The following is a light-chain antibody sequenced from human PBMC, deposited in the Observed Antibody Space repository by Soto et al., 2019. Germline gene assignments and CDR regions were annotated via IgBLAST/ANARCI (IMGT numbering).Light chain of an antibody. CDR1: QSINNW. CDR2: KAS. CDR3: QQYESFPRT. V-gene: IGKV1-5*03. Sequence: DIQMTQSPSTLSASVGDRVTITCRASQSINNWLAWYQQKPGKAPKLFIFKASTLESGVPSRFSGSGSGTEFTLSISSLQADDFATYFCQQYESFPRTFGQGTKVDI. J-gene: IGKJ1*01.